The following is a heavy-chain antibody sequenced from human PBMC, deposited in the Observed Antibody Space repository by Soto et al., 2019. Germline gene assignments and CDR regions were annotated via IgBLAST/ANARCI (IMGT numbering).Heavy chain of an antibody. CDR2: IIPIFGTA. CDR3: ARDVSYCSGGSCYSWLDP. CDR1: GGTFSSYA. Sequence: SVKVSCKASGGTFSSYAISRVRQAPGQGLEWMGGIIPIFGTANYAQKFQGRVTITADESTSTAYMELSSLRSEDTAVYYCARDVSYCSGGSCYSWLDPWGQGTLVTVSS. V-gene: IGHV1-69*13. D-gene: IGHD2-15*01. J-gene: IGHJ5*02.